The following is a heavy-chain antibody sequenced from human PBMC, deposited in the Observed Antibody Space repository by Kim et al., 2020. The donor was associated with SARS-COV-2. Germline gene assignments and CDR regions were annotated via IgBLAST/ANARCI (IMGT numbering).Heavy chain of an antibody. CDR3: ARGIYGSLRWFDP. CDR1: GGSISSSNW. V-gene: IGHV4-4*02. D-gene: IGHD3-10*01. J-gene: IGHJ5*02. Sequence: SETLSLTCAVSGGSISSSNWWSWVRQPPGKGLEWIGEIYHSGSTNYNPSLKSRVTISVDKSKNQFSLKLSSVTAADTAVYYCARGIYGSLRWFDPWGQGTLVTVSS. CDR2: IYHSGST.